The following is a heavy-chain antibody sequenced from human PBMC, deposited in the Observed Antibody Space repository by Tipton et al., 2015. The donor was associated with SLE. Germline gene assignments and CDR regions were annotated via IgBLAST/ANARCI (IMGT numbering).Heavy chain of an antibody. J-gene: IGHJ6*02. CDR2: INHSGST. CDR1: GGSFSGYY. D-gene: IGHD5-12*01. V-gene: IGHV4-34*01. Sequence: LRLSCAVYGGSFSGYYWSWIRQPPGKGLEWIGEINHSGSTKYNPSLKSRVTISVDTSKNQFSLTVNSVSAADTSVYYCARSGRLSSYFYGVDVRGQGTTVTVSS. CDR3: ARSGRLSSYFYGVDV.